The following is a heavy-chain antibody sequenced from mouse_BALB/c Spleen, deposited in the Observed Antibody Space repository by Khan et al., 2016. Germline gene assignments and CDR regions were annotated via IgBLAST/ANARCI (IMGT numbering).Heavy chain of an antibody. CDR3: ARSGYEEKAMDY. CDR1: DYSITSDYA. CDR2: ISYSGSP. Sequence: QLEESGPGLVKPSQSLSLTCTVTDYSITSDYAWNWILQFPGNKLEWMGYISYSGSPSHNPSLKSRISITRDTSKNQFFLQLNSVTTAATATYYCARSGYEEKAMDYWGQGTSVTVSS. D-gene: IGHD2-2*01. V-gene: IGHV3-2*02. J-gene: IGHJ4*01.